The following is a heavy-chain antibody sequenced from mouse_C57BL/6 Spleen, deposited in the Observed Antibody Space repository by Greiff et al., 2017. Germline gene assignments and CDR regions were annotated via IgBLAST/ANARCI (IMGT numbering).Heavy chain of an antibody. CDR1: GFTFSSYA. J-gene: IGHJ4*01. D-gene: IGHD1-1*01. CDR2: ISSGGDYI. Sequence: DVMLVESGEGLVKPGGSLKLSCAASGFTFSSYAMSWVRQTPEKRLEWVAYISSGGDYIYYADTVKGRFTISRDNARNTLYLQMSSLKSEDTAMYYCTREPVVATDAMDYWGQGTSVTVSS. CDR3: TREPVVATDAMDY. V-gene: IGHV5-9-1*02.